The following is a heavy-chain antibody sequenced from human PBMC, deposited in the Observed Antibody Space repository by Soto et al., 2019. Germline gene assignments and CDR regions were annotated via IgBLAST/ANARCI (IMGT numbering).Heavy chain of an antibody. CDR3: ARDRALVDIVATSETFDI. D-gene: IGHD5-12*01. CDR2: ISAYNGNT. V-gene: IGHV1-18*01. CDR1: GYTFTSYG. J-gene: IGHJ3*02. Sequence: ASVKVSCKASGYTFTSYGISWVRHAPGQGLEWMGWISAYNGNTNYAQKLQGRVTMTTDTSTSTAYMELRSLRSDDTAVYYCARDRALVDIVATSETFDIWGQGTMVTVSS.